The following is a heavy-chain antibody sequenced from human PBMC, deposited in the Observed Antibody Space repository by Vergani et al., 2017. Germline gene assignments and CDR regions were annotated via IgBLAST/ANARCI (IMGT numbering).Heavy chain of an antibody. Sequence: QVQLQQWGAGLLKPSETLSLTCAVYGGSFSGYYWSWIRQPPGKGLEWIGEINHSGSTNDNPSLKSRVTISVDTSKNQFSLKLSSVTAADTAVYYCARGLGYCSGGSCSHNLVFDYWGQGTLVTVSS. D-gene: IGHD2-15*01. V-gene: IGHV4-34*01. CDR3: ARGLGYCSGGSCSHNLVFDY. CDR2: INHSGST. CDR1: GGSFSGYY. J-gene: IGHJ4*02.